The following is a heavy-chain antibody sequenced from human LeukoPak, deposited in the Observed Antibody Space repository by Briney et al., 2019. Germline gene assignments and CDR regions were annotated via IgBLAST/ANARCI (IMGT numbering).Heavy chain of an antibody. Sequence: GGSLRLSCAASGFTFSSYWMHWVRQAPGKGLVWVSRISSDAITTNYADSVKGRFTVSRDNAKNTLYLQMNSLRDEDTAVYYCARRPCSGSICYPPDYWGQGTLVTVSS. CDR3: ARRPCSGSICYPPDY. CDR1: GFTFSSYW. D-gene: IGHD2-15*01. CDR2: ISSDAITT. J-gene: IGHJ4*02. V-gene: IGHV3-74*01.